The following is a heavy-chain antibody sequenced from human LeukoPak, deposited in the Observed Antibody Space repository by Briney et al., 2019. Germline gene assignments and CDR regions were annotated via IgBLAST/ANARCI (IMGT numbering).Heavy chain of an antibody. CDR2: INHSGST. Sequence: SETLPLTCAVYGGSFSGYYWSWIRQPPGKGLEWIGEINHSGSTNYNPSLKSRVTISVDTSKNQFSLKLSSVTAADTAVYYCARGDYYDSSVPGYWGQGTLVTVSS. CDR1: GGSFSGYY. J-gene: IGHJ4*02. D-gene: IGHD3-22*01. V-gene: IGHV4-34*01. CDR3: ARGDYYDSSVPGY.